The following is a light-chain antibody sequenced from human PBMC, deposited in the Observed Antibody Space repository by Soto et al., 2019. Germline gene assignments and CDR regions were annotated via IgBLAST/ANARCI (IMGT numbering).Light chain of an antibody. CDR1: QSISSW. CDR3: QHYNSYST. CDR2: HAS. V-gene: IGKV1-5*01. J-gene: IGKJ1*01. Sequence: DIQMTQSPSPLSASVGDRVTITCRASQSISSWLAWYQQKPGKAPKLLIYHASSLESGVPSRFSGSGSGTEFTLTISSLQPDDFATYYCQHYNSYSTFGQGTKVEIK.